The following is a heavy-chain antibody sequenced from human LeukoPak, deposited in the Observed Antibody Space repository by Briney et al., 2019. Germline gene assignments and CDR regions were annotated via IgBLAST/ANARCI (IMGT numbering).Heavy chain of an antibody. J-gene: IGHJ4*02. CDR2: IYSGGST. D-gene: IGHD1-1*01. Sequence: GGSLRLSCAASGFTVSSNYMSWVRQAPGKGLEWVSVIYSGGSTYYADSVKGRFTISRDNSKNTLYLQMNSLRAEDTAVYYCARAVLEPERPARAYYFDYWGQGTLVTVSS. CDR3: ARAVLEPERPARAYYFDY. V-gene: IGHV3-53*01. CDR1: GFTVSSNY.